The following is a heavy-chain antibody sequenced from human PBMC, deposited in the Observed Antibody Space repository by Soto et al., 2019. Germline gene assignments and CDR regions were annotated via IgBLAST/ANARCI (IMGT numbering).Heavy chain of an antibody. D-gene: IGHD2-21*01. Sequence: SQTLSLTCAVSGGSISSGGYSWSWIRQPPGKGLEWIGYIYHSGSTYYNSSLKSRVTISVDRSKNQFSLKLSSVTAADTAVYYCARIPSPWGQGTLVTVSS. J-gene: IGHJ5*02. CDR2: IYHSGST. CDR3: ARIPSP. V-gene: IGHV4-30-2*01. CDR1: GGSISSGGYS.